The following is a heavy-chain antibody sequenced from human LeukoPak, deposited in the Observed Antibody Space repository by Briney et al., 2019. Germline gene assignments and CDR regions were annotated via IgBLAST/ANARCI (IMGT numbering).Heavy chain of an antibody. V-gene: IGHV3-53*01. D-gene: IGHD3-9*01. CDR3: AREEYDILTGYLNWFDP. CDR2: IYSGGST. CDR1: GFTFSSYA. J-gene: IGHJ5*02. Sequence: GGSLRLSCAASGFTFSSYAMSWVRQAPGKGLEWVSVIYSGGSTYYADSVKGRFTISRDNSKNTLYLQMNSLRAEDTAVYYCAREEYDILTGYLNWFDPWGQGTLVTVSS.